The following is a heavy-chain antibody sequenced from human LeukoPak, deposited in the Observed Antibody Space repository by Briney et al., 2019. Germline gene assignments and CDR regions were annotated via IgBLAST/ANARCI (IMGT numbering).Heavy chain of an antibody. D-gene: IGHD4-17*01. CDR3: ARDQGTSGDYGGLDY. CDR2: IYYSGST. Sequence: SSETLSLTCTVSGGSISSYYWSWIRQPPGKGLEWIGYIYYSGSTNYNPSLKSRVTISVDTSKNQFSLKLSSVTAADTAVYYCARDQGTSGDYGGLDYWGQGTLVTVSS. CDR1: GGSISSYY. J-gene: IGHJ4*02. V-gene: IGHV4-59*01.